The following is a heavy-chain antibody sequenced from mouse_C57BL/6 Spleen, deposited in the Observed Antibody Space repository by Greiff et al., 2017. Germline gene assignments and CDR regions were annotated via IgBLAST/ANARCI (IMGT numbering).Heavy chain of an antibody. D-gene: IGHD2-4*01. CDR1: GYTFTSYW. CDR2: IDPSDSYT. V-gene: IGHV1-69*01. CDR3: ARWSYDYGDY. Sequence: QVQLQQSGAQLVMPGASVKLSCKASGYTFTSYWMHWVKQRPGQGLEWIGEIDPSDSYTNYNQKFKGKSTLTVDKSSSTAYMQLSSLTSEDSAVYYCARWSYDYGDYWGQGTTLTVSS. J-gene: IGHJ2*01.